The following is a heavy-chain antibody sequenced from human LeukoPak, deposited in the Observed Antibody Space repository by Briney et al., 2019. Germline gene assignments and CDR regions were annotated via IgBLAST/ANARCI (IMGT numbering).Heavy chain of an antibody. Sequence: GGSLRLSCAVSGFTFNDYYMSWIRQAPGKGLEWLSYINIGGTNTHYADSVKGRFTISRDNAKNSLYLQMNSLRAEDTAVYHCARAGQNNWFDPWGQGTLVTVSS. V-gene: IGHV3-11*01. J-gene: IGHJ5*02. CDR1: GFTFNDYY. CDR3: ARAGQNNWFDP. CDR2: INIGGTNT.